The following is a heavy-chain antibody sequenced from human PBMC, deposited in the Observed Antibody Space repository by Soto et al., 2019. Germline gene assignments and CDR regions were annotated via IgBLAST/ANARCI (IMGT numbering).Heavy chain of an antibody. V-gene: IGHV4-59*01. J-gene: IGHJ5*02. CDR2: IYYRGST. CDR3: GRGNPYYDFWSRYYTHNCFDH. Sequence: SETLSLTCTVSGGSISSYYWSWIRQPAGKGLVWIGYIYYRGSTNYNPSLKSRVTIAVDTSKNQFSLKPSSETAAETAVSYCGRGNPYYDFWSRYYTHNCFDHWGRGTLVTVSS. D-gene: IGHD3-3*01. CDR1: GGSISSYY.